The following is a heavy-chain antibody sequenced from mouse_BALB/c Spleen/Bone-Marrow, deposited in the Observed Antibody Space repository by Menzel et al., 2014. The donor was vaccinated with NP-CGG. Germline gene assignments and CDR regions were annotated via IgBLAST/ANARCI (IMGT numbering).Heavy chain of an antibody. CDR3: AREGNYYGSIAMDY. Sequence: VKLVESGAELVKPGASVKLSCKASGYTFTSYWMHWVKQRPGQGLEWIGEINPSNGRTNYNEKFKGKATLTVDKSSSTAYMQLSSLTSEDSAVYYCAREGNYYGSIAMDYWGQGTSVTVSS. V-gene: IGHV1S81*02. CDR2: INPSNGRT. CDR1: GYTFTSYW. J-gene: IGHJ4*01. D-gene: IGHD1-1*01.